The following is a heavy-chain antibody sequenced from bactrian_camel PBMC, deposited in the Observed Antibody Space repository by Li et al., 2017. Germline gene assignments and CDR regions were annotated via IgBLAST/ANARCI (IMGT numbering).Heavy chain of an antibody. J-gene: IGHJ4*01. D-gene: IGHD5*01. CDR1: GITFSRYA. V-gene: IGHV3S40*01. CDR3: TNQNAGFEY. Sequence: DVQLVESGGGLVQPGGSLKLSCQASGITFSRYAIAWVRQAPGKGLEWVSNINSWAGNEYYADSVKGRFAISRDNAKNTVYLQLNSLKSEDTAMYYCTNQNAGFEYWGQGTQVTVS. CDR2: INSWAGNE.